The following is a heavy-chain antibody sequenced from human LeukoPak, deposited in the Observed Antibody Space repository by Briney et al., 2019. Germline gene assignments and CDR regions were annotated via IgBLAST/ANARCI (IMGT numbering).Heavy chain of an antibody. Sequence: SETLSLTCTVSGGSISSSSYYWGWIRQPPGKGLEWIGSIYYSGSTYYNPSLKSRVTISVDTSKNQFSLKLSSVTAADTAVYYCARRGDFDRLLAHFDYWDQGTLVTVSS. CDR1: GGSISSSSYY. CDR2: IYYSGST. J-gene: IGHJ4*02. CDR3: ARRGDFDRLLAHFDY. V-gene: IGHV4-39*01. D-gene: IGHD3-9*01.